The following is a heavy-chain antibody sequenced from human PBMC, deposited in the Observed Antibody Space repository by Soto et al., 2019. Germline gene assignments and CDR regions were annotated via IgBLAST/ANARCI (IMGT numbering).Heavy chain of an antibody. Sequence: SVKVSCKASGGTFSSYAISWVRQAPGQGLEWMGGIIPIFGTANYAQKFQGRVTITADESTSTAYMELSSLRSEDTAVYYCARSHGPYGDHVRTLFDYWGQGTLVTVSS. CDR3: ARSHGPYGDHVRTLFDY. V-gene: IGHV1-69*13. CDR2: IIPIFGTA. D-gene: IGHD4-17*01. J-gene: IGHJ4*02. CDR1: GGTFSSYA.